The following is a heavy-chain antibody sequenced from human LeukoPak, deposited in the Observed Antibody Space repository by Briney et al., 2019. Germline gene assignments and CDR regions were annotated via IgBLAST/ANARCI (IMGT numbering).Heavy chain of an antibody. CDR2: INPNSGGT. V-gene: IGHV1-2*02. J-gene: IGHJ4*02. D-gene: IGHD3-10*01. Sequence: ASVKVSCKASGYTFTGYYMHWVRQAPGQGLEWMGWINPNSGGTNYAQKFQGGVTMTRDTSIGTAYMELSRLRSDDTAVYYCARDPPPNRFGEEQDDYWGQGALVTVAS. CDR3: ARDPPPNRFGEEQDDY. CDR1: GYTFTGYY.